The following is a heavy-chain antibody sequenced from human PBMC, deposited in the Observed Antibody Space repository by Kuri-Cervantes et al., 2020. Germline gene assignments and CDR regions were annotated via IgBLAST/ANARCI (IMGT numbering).Heavy chain of an antibody. CDR3: ARDLRQWLGNDAFDI. J-gene: IGHJ3*02. CDR1: GYTFTSYG. CDR2: INPNSGGT. D-gene: IGHD6-19*01. V-gene: IGHV1-2*02. Sequence: ASVKVSCKASGYTFTSYGISWVRQAPGQGLEWMGWINPNSGGTNYAQKFQGRVTMTRDTSISTAYMELSRLRSDDTAVYYCARDLRQWLGNDAFDIWGQGTMVTVSS.